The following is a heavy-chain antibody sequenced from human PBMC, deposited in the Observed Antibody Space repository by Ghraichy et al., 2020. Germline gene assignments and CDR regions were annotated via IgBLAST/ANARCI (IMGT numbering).Heavy chain of an antibody. CDR1: GGPISSSSYY. CDR2: IYYSGST. CDR3: ARETIYDILTGYYSTYGMDV. J-gene: IGHJ6*02. V-gene: IGHV4-39*07. D-gene: IGHD3-9*01. Sequence: SETLSLTCTVSGGPISSSSYYWGWIRQPPGKGLEWIGSIYYSGSTYYNPSLKSRVTISVDTSKNQFSLKLSSVTAADTAVYYCARETIYDILTGYYSTYGMDVWGQGTTVTVSS.